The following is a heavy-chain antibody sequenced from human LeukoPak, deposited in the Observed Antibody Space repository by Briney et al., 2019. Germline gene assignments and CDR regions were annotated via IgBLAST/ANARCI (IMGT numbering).Heavy chain of an antibody. D-gene: IGHD6-19*01. CDR2: INHSGST. J-gene: IGHJ4*02. Sequence: SETLSLTCAVYGGSFSGYYWSWIRQPRGKGLEWIGVINHSGSTNYNPSLKSRVTISVDTSKNQFSLKLSSVTAADTAVYYCARGRRHQVAGTSYYFDYWGQGTLVTVSS. V-gene: IGHV4-34*01. CDR3: ARGRRHQVAGTSYYFDY. CDR1: GGSFSGYY.